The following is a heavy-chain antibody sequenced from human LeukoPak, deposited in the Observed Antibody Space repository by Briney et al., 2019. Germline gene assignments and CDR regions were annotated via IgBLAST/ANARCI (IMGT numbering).Heavy chain of an antibody. CDR2: ISGSGGST. CDR1: GFTFSSYA. CDR3: ATADYYDSSGYYRGSDY. D-gene: IGHD3-22*01. J-gene: IGHJ4*02. Sequence: PGGSLRLSCAASGFTFSSYAMSWVRQAPGKGLESVSAISGSGGSTYYADSVKGRFTISRDNSKNTLYLQMNSLRAEDTAVYYCATADYYDSSGYYRGSDYWGQGTLVTVSS. V-gene: IGHV3-23*01.